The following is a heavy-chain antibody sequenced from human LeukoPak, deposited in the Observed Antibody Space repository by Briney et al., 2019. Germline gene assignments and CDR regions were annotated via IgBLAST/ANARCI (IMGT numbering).Heavy chain of an antibody. CDR2: IWYDGTNK. Sequence: GSLRLSCAASGFTFSDYYMSWVRQAPGKGLEWVAVIWYDGTNKYYADFVKGRFTISRDSSKNTLYLQMNGLRAEDTAVYYCARAAYDNSGYLTLWGQGTLVTVSS. V-gene: IGHV3-33*08. CDR1: GFTFSDYY. D-gene: IGHD3-22*01. CDR3: ARAAYDNSGYLTL. J-gene: IGHJ4*02.